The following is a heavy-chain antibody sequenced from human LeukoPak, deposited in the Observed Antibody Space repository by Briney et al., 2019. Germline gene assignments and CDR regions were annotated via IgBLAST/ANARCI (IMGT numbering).Heavy chain of an antibody. CDR2: INPNSGGT. Sequence: ASVKVSCKASGYTFTGYYMHWVRQAPGQGLEWMGWINPNSGGTNYAQKFQGRVTTTRDTSISTAYMELSRLRSDDTAVYYCARTGITMVRGVIGWFDPWGQGTLVTVSS. CDR3: ARTGITMVRGVIGWFDP. J-gene: IGHJ5*02. V-gene: IGHV1-2*02. D-gene: IGHD3-10*01. CDR1: GYTFTGYY.